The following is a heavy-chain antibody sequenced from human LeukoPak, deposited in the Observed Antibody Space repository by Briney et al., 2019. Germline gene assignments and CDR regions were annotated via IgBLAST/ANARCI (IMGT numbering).Heavy chain of an antibody. J-gene: IGHJ4*02. CDR2: IWYDGSNK. CDR3: ARSRGSGSLFDY. CDR1: GFTFSSYG. Sequence: PGGSLRLSCAASGFTFSSYGMHWVRQAPGKGLEWVAVIWYDGSNKYYADSVKGRFTISRDNSKNTLYLQMNSLRAEDTAVYYCARSRGSGSLFDYWGQGTLVTVSS. D-gene: IGHD3-10*01. V-gene: IGHV3-33*01.